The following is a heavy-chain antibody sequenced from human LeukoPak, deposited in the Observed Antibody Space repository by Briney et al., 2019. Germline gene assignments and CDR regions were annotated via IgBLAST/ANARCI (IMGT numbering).Heavy chain of an antibody. CDR2: ISSNGGST. Sequence: GGSLRLSCSASGFTFSGYAMHWVRQAPGKGLEYVSAISSNGGSTYYADSVKGRFTISRDNSKNTLYLQMSSLRAEDTAVYYCVKDHFTAVADGAFGYWGQGTLVTVSS. CDR1: GFTFSGYA. J-gene: IGHJ4*02. V-gene: IGHV3-64D*09. CDR3: VKDHFTAVADGAFGY. D-gene: IGHD6-19*01.